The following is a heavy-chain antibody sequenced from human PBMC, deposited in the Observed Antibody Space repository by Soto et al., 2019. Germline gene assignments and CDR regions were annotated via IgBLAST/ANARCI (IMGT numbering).Heavy chain of an antibody. J-gene: IGHJ3*02. CDR1: GGSISSGGYS. D-gene: IGHD4-17*01. Sequence: SETLSLTCAVSGGSISSGGYSWSWIRQPPGKGLEWIGYIYHSGSTYYNPSLKSRVTISVDRSKNQFSLKLSSVTAADTAVYYCARALDYGDYVDAFDIWGQGTMVTV. CDR2: IYHSGST. V-gene: IGHV4-30-2*01. CDR3: ARALDYGDYVDAFDI.